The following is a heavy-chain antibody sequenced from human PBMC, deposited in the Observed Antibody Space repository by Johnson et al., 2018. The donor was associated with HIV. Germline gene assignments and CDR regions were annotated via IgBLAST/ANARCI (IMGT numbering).Heavy chain of an antibody. CDR1: GFTLSDYW. Sequence: VQLVESGGGLVQPGGSLRLSCAAYGFTLSDYWMHWVRQGTGKGLAWVARVNSDGYSTSYAGSVKGRFTISKDNAKNTLFLQMNSLRAEDTAMYFCARGGPFHAFDIWGHGTMVTVSS. J-gene: IGHJ3*02. D-gene: IGHD2-21*01. V-gene: IGHV3-74*01. CDR2: VNSDGYST. CDR3: ARGGPFHAFDI.